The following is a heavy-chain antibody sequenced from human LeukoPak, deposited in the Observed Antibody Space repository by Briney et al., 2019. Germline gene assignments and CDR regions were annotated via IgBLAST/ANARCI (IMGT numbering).Heavy chain of an antibody. CDR2: IYSDNT. D-gene: IGHD1/OR15-1a*01. Sequence: GGSLRLSCTVSGFTVSSNSMSWVRQAPGKGLEGVSFIYSDNTHYSASVKGRFTISRDNSKNTLYLQMNSLRAEDTAVYYCAREGLLDQLGFDPWGQGTLVTVSS. CDR1: GFTVSSNS. CDR3: AREGLLDQLGFDP. J-gene: IGHJ5*02. V-gene: IGHV3-53*01.